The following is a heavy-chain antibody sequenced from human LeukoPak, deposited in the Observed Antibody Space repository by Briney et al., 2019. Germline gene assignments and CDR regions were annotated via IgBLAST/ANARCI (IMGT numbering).Heavy chain of an antibody. D-gene: IGHD2-15*01. V-gene: IGHV3-30-3*01. Sequence: GRSLRLSCAASGFTFSSYAMHWVRQAPGKGLEWVAVISYDGSNKYYADSVKGRFTISRENSKNTLYLQMNSLRAEDTAVYYCARAGDCSGGSCYSSSSHYYYYYGMDVWGQGTTVTVSS. J-gene: IGHJ6*02. CDR3: ARAGDCSGGSCYSSSSHYYYYYGMDV. CDR1: GFTFSSYA. CDR2: ISYDGSNK.